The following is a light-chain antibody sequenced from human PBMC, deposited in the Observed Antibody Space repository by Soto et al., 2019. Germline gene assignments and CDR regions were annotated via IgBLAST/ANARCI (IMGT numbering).Light chain of an antibody. V-gene: IGKV3-15*01. J-gene: IGKJ1*01. CDR3: QQYNNWPRT. CDR1: QSVSRN. Sequence: EIVMTQSPATLSVSPGERATLSCRASQSVSRNLAWYQQKPGQAPRLLIYGASTRATGIPARFSGSGSGTEFTLTISSLQSEDFAVYSCQQYNNWPRTFGQGNKVEIK. CDR2: GAS.